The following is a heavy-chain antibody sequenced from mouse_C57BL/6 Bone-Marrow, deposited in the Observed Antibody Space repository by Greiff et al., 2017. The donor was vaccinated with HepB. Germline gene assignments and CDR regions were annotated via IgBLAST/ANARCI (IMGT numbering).Heavy chain of an antibody. CDR3: ARHYYVSGAY. J-gene: IGHJ3*01. Sequence: EVNLVESGGGLVKPGGSLKLSCAASGFTFSGYTMSWVRQTPEKRLEWVATISGGGGNTYYPDSVKGRSTISRDNAKNTLYLQMSSLRSEDTALYYCARHYYVSGAYWGQGTLVTVSA. CDR2: ISGGGGNT. CDR1: GFTFSGYT. V-gene: IGHV5-9*01. D-gene: IGHD1-1*01.